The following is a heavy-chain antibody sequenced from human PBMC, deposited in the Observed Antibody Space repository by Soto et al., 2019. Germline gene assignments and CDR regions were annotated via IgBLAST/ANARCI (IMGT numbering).Heavy chain of an antibody. Sequence: WGSGRLSCAASGFTFSSYGMHWVRQAPGKGLEWVAVISYSGSNKYYADSVKGRFTISRDNSKNTLYLQMNSLRAEDTAVYYCAKADSDYVWGSYWGQGNIVTLST. J-gene: IGHJ4*02. V-gene: IGHV3-30*18. CDR2: ISYSGSNK. CDR3: AKADSDYVWGSY. CDR1: GFTFSSYG. D-gene: IGHD3-16*01.